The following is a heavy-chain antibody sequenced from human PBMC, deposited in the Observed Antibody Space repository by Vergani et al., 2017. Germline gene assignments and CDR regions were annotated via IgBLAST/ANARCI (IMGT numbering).Heavy chain of an antibody. Sequence: EVQLVESGGGLVKPGGSLRLSCAASGFTFSNAWMSWVRQAPGKGLEWVGRIKSKTDGGTTDYAAPVKGRFTISRDDSKNTLYLQMNSLKTEDTAVYYSTAYIVVVPAAMDYWGQGSLVTVSS. D-gene: IGHD2-2*01. J-gene: IGHJ4*02. CDR2: IKSKTDGGTT. V-gene: IGHV3-15*01. CDR3: TAYIVVVPAAMDY. CDR1: GFTFSNAW.